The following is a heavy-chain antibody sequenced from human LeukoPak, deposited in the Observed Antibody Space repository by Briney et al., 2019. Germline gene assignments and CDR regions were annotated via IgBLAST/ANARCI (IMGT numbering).Heavy chain of an antibody. J-gene: IGHJ4*02. D-gene: IGHD6-13*01. CDR1: GYTFTSYG. CDR3: ARSYSGFGNALHDY. CDR2: INPNSGGT. V-gene: IGHV1-2*02. Sequence: ASVKVSCKASGYTFTSYGISWVRQAPGQGLEWMGWINPNSGGTNYAQKFQGRVTMTRDTSISTAYMELSSLRSDDTAMYYCARSYSGFGNALHDYWGQGTLVTVSS.